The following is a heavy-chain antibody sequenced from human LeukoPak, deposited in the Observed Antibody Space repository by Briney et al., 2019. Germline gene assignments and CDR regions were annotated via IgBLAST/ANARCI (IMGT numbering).Heavy chain of an antibody. Sequence: GGSLRLSCAASGFTFSDYYMSWIRQAPGKGLEWVSYISSSGSTIYYADSVKGRFTISRDNAKNSPYLQMNSLRAEDTAVYYCARDSALHLRLSATWGQGTLVTVSS. V-gene: IGHV3-11*01. CDR1: GFTFSDYY. CDR3: ARDSALHLRLSAT. J-gene: IGHJ4*02. D-gene: IGHD3-3*01. CDR2: ISSSGSTI.